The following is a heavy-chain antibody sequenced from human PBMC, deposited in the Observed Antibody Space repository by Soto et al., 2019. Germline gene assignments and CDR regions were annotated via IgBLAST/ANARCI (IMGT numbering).Heavy chain of an antibody. J-gene: IGHJ4*02. CDR1: GFYLNNYG. CDR2: VSKSGYT. Sequence: PGGSLRLSCAVSGFYLNNYGINSVRQPPGKGLEWVSSVSKSGYTYYSDSVKGRFTVSRDNAKNSVSLQMNSLSAEDTAVYYCAREDSIIIPTVSDFWGQGTLVTVSS. V-gene: IGHV3-21*01. D-gene: IGHD2-2*01. CDR3: AREDSIIIPTVSDF.